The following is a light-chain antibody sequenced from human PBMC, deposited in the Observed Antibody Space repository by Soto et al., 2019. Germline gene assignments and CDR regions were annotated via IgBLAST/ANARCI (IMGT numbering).Light chain of an antibody. J-gene: IGLJ1*01. CDR1: DSNVGTFS. Sequence: QSVLPQPPSASGTPGQRVIISCSGSDSNVGTFSVNWYQQVPGKAPKLIIYEVNNRPSGVSGRFSGSKSDTTAYLTISGLQAEDEADYYCSSYSDSDTKVFGTGTKVTVL. V-gene: IGLV1-44*01. CDR2: EVN. CDR3: SSYSDSDTKV.